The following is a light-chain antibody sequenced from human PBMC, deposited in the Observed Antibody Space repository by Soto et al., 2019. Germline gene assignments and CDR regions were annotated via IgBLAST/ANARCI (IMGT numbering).Light chain of an antibody. CDR1: SSNIGAGYD. J-gene: IGLJ3*02. Sequence: QSVLTQPPSASGAPGQRVTISCTGSSSNIGAGYDVHWYQQLPGTAPKLLIYRNSNRPSGVPDRFSGSKSGTSASLAITGLQAEDEADYYCQSYDGSLSGSVFGGGTQLTVL. CDR3: QSYDGSLSGSV. V-gene: IGLV1-40*01. CDR2: RNS.